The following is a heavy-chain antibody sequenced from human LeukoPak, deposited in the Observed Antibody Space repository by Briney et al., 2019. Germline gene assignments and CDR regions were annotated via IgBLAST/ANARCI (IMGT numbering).Heavy chain of an antibody. CDR3: AREGVVPAASTFDY. CDR2: IWYDGSNK. Sequence: PGGSLRLSCAASGFTFSSYGMHWVRQAPGKRLEWVAVIWYDGSNKYYADSVKGRFTISRDNSKNTLYLQMNSLRAEDTAVYYCAREGVVPAASTFDYWGQGTLVTVSS. J-gene: IGHJ4*02. D-gene: IGHD2-2*01. V-gene: IGHV3-33*01. CDR1: GFTFSSYG.